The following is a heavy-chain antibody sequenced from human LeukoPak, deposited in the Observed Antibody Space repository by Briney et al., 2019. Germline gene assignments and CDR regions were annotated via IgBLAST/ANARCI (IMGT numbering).Heavy chain of an antibody. D-gene: IGHD3-3*01. CDR1: GFTFSSYA. V-gene: IGHV3-30-3*01. Sequence: GGSLRLSCAASGFTFSSYAMHWVRQAPGKGLEWAAVISYDGSNKYYADSVKGRFTISRDNSKNTLYLQMNSLRAEDTAVYYCARGSLGGFWSGYLPGMNYYYGMDVWGQGTTVTVSS. CDR2: ISYDGSNK. CDR3: ARGSLGGFWSGYLPGMNYYYGMDV. J-gene: IGHJ6*02.